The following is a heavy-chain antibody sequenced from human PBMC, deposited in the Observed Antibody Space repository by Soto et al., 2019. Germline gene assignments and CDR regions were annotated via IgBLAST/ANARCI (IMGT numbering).Heavy chain of an antibody. CDR2: IKQDGSEE. Sequence: PGGSLRLSCAASGFTFSTYWMTWVRQAPGKGLKWVANIKQDGSEEYYVDSVKGRLTISRDNAKNSLYLQMRSVRAEDTAVYFCARVPRNGDYLDYWGQGTLVTVSS. CDR3: ARVPRNGDYLDY. J-gene: IGHJ4*02. CDR1: GFTFSTYW. D-gene: IGHD4-17*01. V-gene: IGHV3-7*03.